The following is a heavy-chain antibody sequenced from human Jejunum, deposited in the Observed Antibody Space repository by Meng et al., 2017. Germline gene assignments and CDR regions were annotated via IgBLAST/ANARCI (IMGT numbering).Heavy chain of an antibody. CDR2: ISRDGITT. Sequence: GESLKISCAASGFTFDDHAMHWVRQAPGKGLEWVSLISRDGITTQYADSVKGRFTISRDNSKNSLYLQMDSLRAEDTAFYYCAEVHYSTGWHYFHYWGQGTLVTVSS. J-gene: IGHJ4*02. D-gene: IGHD6-19*01. CDR3: AEVHYSTGWHYFHY. CDR1: GFTFDDHA. V-gene: IGHV3-43D*03.